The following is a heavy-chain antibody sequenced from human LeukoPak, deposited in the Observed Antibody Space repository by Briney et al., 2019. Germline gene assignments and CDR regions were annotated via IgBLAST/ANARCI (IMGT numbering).Heavy chain of an antibody. V-gene: IGHV3-21*01. CDR2: MSSSSSYI. CDR3: ARAGHSNVGRGHDAFDI. Sequence: GGSLRLSCAASGFTFSSYDMTWVRQAPGKGLEGVSSMSSSSSYIYYADSVKGRFTISRDNAKNSLYLQMNSLRAEDTAVYYCARAGHSNVGRGHDAFDIWGQGTMVTVSS. D-gene: IGHD3-16*01. J-gene: IGHJ3*02. CDR1: GFTFSSYD.